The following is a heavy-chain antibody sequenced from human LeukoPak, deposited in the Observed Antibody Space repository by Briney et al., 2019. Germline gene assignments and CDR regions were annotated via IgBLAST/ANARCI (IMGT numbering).Heavy chain of an antibody. CDR1: GGSYSGYY. J-gene: IGHJ6*02. D-gene: IGHD3-9*01. V-gene: IGHV4-34*01. CDR2: TNHSGST. Sequence: SETLSLTCAVYGGSYSGYYWSWIRHPPGKGLEWIGETNHSGSTNYNPSLKSRVTISVDTSKNQFSLKLSYVTAADTAVYYCARGGYFDWLSTYYYGMDVWGQGTTVTVSS. CDR3: ARGGYFDWLSTYYYGMDV.